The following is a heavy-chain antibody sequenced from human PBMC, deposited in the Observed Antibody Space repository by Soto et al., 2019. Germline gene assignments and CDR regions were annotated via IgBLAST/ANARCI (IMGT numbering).Heavy chain of an antibody. CDR3: AKTPVVVVDGTLRWSRYFDY. CDR1: GFTFSNYV. V-gene: IGHV3-23*01. Sequence: EVQLLEAGGGLAQPGESLRLSCAASGFTFSNYVMSWVRQAPGKGLEWVSAIIASGGTTYYADSVKGRFTISRDNSKSTLYLQINSASAEDSTLYYCAKTPVVVVDGTLRWSRYFDYLGQGTLVTVSS. CDR2: IIASGGTT. J-gene: IGHJ4*02. D-gene: IGHD2-15*01.